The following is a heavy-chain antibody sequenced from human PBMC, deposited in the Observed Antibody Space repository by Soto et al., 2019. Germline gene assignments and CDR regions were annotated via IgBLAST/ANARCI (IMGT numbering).Heavy chain of an antibody. CDR3: VRSGNWKVHDH. Sequence: QVQLVESGGGVVQPGTSLRLSCAASEFTFSSHGMHWVRQAPGKGPEWVAVIWYDGSTKYYADSVRGRFTISRDNAKNTLYLQMNSLRVEDTAVYHCVRSGNWKVHDHWRQGTLLTVSS. V-gene: IGHV3-33*01. J-gene: IGHJ4*02. CDR1: EFTFSSHG. CDR2: IWYDGSTK. D-gene: IGHD1-1*01.